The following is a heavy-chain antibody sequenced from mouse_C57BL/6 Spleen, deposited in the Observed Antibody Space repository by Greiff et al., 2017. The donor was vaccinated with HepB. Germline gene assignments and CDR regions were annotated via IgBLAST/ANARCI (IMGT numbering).Heavy chain of an antibody. Sequence: EVQLQQSGPELVKPGASVKISCKASGYTFTDYYMNWVKQSHGKSLEWIGDINPNNGGTSYNQKFKGKATLTVDKSSSTAYMELRSLTSEDSAVYYCAREDDGYWAYWGQGTLVTVSA. CDR3: AREDDGYWAY. V-gene: IGHV1-26*01. D-gene: IGHD2-3*01. CDR1: GYTFTDYY. CDR2: INPNNGGT. J-gene: IGHJ3*01.